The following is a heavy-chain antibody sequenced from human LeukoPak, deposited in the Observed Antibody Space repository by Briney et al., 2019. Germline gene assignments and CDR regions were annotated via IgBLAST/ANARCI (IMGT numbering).Heavy chain of an antibody. CDR3: ARRDLRDSNLRYSSSWYPVDY. D-gene: IGHD6-13*01. CDR2: IKQDGSEK. Sequence: GGSLRLSCAASGFTFSSYWMSWVRQAPGKGLEWVANIKQDGSEKYYVDSVKGRFTISRDNAKNSLYLQMNSLRAEDTAVYYCARRDLRDSNLRYSSSWYPVDYWGQGTLVTVSS. V-gene: IGHV3-7*01. CDR1: GFTFSSYW. J-gene: IGHJ4*02.